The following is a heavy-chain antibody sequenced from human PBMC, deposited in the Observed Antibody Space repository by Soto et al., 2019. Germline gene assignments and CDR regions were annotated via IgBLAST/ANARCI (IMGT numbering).Heavy chain of an antibody. J-gene: IGHJ2*01. CDR2: ISESGHHT. CDR3: TKSDGCGGGACYTGTYYYFDV. CDR1: GFPSSTYA. Sequence: DVQLLESGGGLVEPGGSLTLSCAASGFPSSTYALNWVRQAPGKGPEWVSTISESGHHTPYADSVKGRFTISRDKSKNRLSLQRNSLRVDDTAIYYCTKSDGCGGGACYTGTYYYFDVWGRGTLVTVSS. D-gene: IGHD3-16*02. V-gene: IGHV3-23*01.